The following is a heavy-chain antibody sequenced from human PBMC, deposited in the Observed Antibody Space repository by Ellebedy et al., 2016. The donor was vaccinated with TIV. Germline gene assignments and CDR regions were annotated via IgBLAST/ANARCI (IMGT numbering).Heavy chain of an antibody. Sequence: GESLKISCAASGFTFSNYAMSWVRQAPGKGLEWVSAITGIGTSTYYADSVKGRFTISRDNSKNTLSLQMNSLRAGDTAIYYCAKPMGPGGRFDAFDIWGQGTLVTVSS. V-gene: IGHV3-23*01. CDR2: ITGIGTST. J-gene: IGHJ3*02. CDR3: AKPMGPGGRFDAFDI. CDR1: GFTFSNYA. D-gene: IGHD3-16*01.